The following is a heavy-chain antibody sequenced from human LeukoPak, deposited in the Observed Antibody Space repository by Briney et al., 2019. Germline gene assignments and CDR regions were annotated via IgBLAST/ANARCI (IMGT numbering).Heavy chain of an antibody. CDR2: IYYSGST. D-gene: IGHD3-10*01. Sequence: SETLSLTCTVSGGSISSYYWSWIRQPPGKGLEWIGYIYYSGSTNYNPSLKSRVTISVDTSKSQFSLKLSSVTAADTAVYYCARVGLYGSGSGPFDYWGQGTLVTVSS. V-gene: IGHV4-59*01. CDR3: ARVGLYGSGSGPFDY. CDR1: GGSISSYY. J-gene: IGHJ4*02.